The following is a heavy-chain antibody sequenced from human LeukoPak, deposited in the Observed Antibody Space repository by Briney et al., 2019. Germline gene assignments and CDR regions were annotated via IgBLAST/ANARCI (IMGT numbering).Heavy chain of an antibody. CDR2: ISYDGSNK. V-gene: IGHV3-30*03. Sequence: GGSLRLSCAVSGFTFSSYGMHWVRQAPGKGLEWVAVISYDGSNKYYADSVKGRFTISRDNSKNTLYLQMNSLRVEDTAVYYCVLGPYCGGDCYPGELRFYYYGMDVWGQGTTVTVSS. CDR1: GFTFSSYG. CDR3: VLGPYCGGDCYPGELRFYYYGMDV. J-gene: IGHJ6*02. D-gene: IGHD2-21*02.